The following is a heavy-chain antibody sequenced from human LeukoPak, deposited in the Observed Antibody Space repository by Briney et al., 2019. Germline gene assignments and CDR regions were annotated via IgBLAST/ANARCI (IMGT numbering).Heavy chain of an antibody. J-gene: IGHJ4*02. V-gene: IGHV3-23*01. CDR1: GFTFSTYG. CDR2: ISASGATI. CDR3: ARERDGRYFDY. Sequence: GGSLRLSCAASGFTFSTYGLTWVRQAPGKGLDWVSSISASGATIYYADSVKGRFTISRDNTNSSVNLQMNSLRAEDTAVYYCARERDGRYFDYWGQGILVTVSS.